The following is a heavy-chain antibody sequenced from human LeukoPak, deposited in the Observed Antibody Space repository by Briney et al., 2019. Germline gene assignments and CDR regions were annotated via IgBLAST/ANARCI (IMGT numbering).Heavy chain of an antibody. Sequence: SETLSLTCAVYGGSFSGYYWSWIRQPPGKGLEWIGEINHSGSTNYNPSLKSRVTISVDTSKNQFSLKLSSVTAADTAVYYCAGVPIAAAGRYDYWGQGTQVAVSS. V-gene: IGHV4-34*01. CDR1: GGSFSGYY. J-gene: IGHJ4*02. CDR2: INHSGST. D-gene: IGHD6-13*01. CDR3: AGVPIAAAGRYDY.